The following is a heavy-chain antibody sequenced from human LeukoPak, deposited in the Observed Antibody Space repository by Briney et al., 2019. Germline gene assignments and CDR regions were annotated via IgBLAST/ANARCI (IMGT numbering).Heavy chain of an antibody. CDR2: IYISGRT. V-gene: IGHV4-4*07. D-gene: IGHD5-18*01. Sequence: SETLSLTCTVSGGSISTYYWSWIRQPAGKGLEWIGRIYISGRTNYNPSLQSRVTMSVETSRNQFSLKLRSVTAADTAVYHCAREASDTAMATYYFDYWGQGTLVTVSS. CDR3: AREASDTAMATYYFDY. CDR1: GGSISTYY. J-gene: IGHJ4*02.